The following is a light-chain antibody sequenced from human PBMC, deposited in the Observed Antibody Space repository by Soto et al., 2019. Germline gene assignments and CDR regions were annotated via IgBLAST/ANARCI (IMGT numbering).Light chain of an antibody. CDR1: QRISNNF. J-gene: IGKJ1*01. CDR2: GAS. CDR3: QQYRRSPPPWT. Sequence: ETVLTQSPGTLSLSPGERATLFCRASQRISNNFLAWYQQIPGQAPSLLIFGASSRATGIPDRFSGSGSGTEFTLTIDRLETEDFAVYYCQQYRRSPPPWTFGQGTKVEIK. V-gene: IGKV3-20*01.